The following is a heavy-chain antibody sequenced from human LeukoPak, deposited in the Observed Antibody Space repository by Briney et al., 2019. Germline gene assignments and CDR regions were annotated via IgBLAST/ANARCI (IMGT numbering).Heavy chain of an antibody. V-gene: IGHV1-18*01. CDR2: TSAYNGNT. J-gene: IGHJ4*02. CDR3: ARDAPSTVFYDSSGYYDY. D-gene: IGHD3-22*01. CDR1: GYTFTSYG. Sequence: ASVKVSCKASGYTFTSYGISWVRQAPGQGLEWVGCTSAYNGNTNYAQKRQGRVTMTTDTSTSTAYMELRSLRSDDTAVYYCARDAPSTVFYDSSGYYDYWGQGTLVTVSS.